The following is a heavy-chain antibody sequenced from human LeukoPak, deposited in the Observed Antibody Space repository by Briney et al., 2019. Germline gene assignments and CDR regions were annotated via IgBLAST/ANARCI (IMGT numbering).Heavy chain of an antibody. J-gene: IGHJ4*02. CDR1: GYTFPGYY. Sequence: ASVKVSCKASGYTFPGYYMDWVRQAPGQGLEWMGWINPNSGDTKYAQKFQGRVTMTRDTSISTVYMELSGLRSDDTAVYYCARVSEFGVIIMHFDYWGQGTLVTVSS. CDR2: INPNSGDT. CDR3: ARVSEFGVIIMHFDY. D-gene: IGHD3-3*01. V-gene: IGHV1-2*02.